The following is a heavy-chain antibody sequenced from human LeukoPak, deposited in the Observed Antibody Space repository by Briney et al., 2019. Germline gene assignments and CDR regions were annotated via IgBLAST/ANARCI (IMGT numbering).Heavy chain of an antibody. CDR2: MNPNSGNT. V-gene: IGHV1-8*01. D-gene: IGHD1-26*01. CDR1: VYTFTIYD. Sequence: EASVKVSCKASVYTFTIYDINCVRQATGQGLEWMGWMNPNSGNTGYAQKFQGRVTMTRNTSISTAYMELSSLRSEDTAVYYCARGHRAGVGYWGQGTLVTVSS. J-gene: IGHJ4*02. CDR3: ARGHRAGVGY.